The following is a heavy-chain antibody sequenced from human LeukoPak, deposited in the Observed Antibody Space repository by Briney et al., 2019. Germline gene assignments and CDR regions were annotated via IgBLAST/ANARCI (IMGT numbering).Heavy chain of an antibody. V-gene: IGHV3-7*01. CDR1: GFNSGNFW. Sequence: GGSLRLSCAASGFNSGNFWMSWVRQAPGQRLEWLANIKQDGIETYYLDSVRGRFTISRDSARNSVYLQMNSLRADETAVYFCARFIASPGPDAFDIWGQGTLVTASS. CDR2: IKQDGIET. J-gene: IGHJ3*02. CDR3: ARFIASPGPDAFDI. D-gene: IGHD6-13*01.